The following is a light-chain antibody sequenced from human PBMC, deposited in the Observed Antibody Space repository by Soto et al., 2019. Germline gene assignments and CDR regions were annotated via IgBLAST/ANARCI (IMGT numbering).Light chain of an antibody. V-gene: IGLV1-44*01. Sequence: QSVLTQPPSASGTPGLRVTISCSGGSSNIAINTVNWYQQLPGTAPKVLIYTDNERPSGVPDRFSGSKSGTSASLAINGLQSGDEADYYCGAWDESVNGYVFGTGTKVTVL. CDR3: GAWDESVNGYV. J-gene: IGLJ1*01. CDR1: SSNIAINT. CDR2: TDN.